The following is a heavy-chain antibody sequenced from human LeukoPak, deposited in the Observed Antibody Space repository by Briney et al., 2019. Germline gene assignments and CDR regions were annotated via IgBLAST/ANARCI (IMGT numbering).Heavy chain of an antibody. CDR2: IYHSGST. D-gene: IGHD6-6*01. J-gene: IGHJ6*03. V-gene: IGHV4-38-2*02. CDR1: GYSISSGYY. CDR3: ARDRLDSSSSYYYYYMDV. Sequence: SETLSLTCTVSGYSISSGYYWGWIRQPPGKGLEWIGSIYHSGSTYYNPSLKSRVTISVDTSKNQFSLKLSSVTAADTAVYYCARDRLDSSSSYYYYYMDVWGKGTTVTVSS.